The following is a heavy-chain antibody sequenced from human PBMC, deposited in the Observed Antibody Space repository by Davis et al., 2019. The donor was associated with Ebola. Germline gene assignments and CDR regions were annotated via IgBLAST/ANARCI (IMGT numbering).Heavy chain of an antibody. CDR3: AKDWDSTIFGSPHFVG. D-gene: IGHD3-3*01. V-gene: IGHV3-9*01. J-gene: IGHJ4*02. CDR1: GFTFDDYA. CDR2: ISWNSGSI. Sequence: SLKISCAASGFTFDDYAMHWVRQAPGKGLEWVSGISWNSGSIGYADSVKGRFTISRDNAKNSLYLQMNSLRAEDTALYYCAKDWDSTIFGSPHFVGWGQGTLVTVSS.